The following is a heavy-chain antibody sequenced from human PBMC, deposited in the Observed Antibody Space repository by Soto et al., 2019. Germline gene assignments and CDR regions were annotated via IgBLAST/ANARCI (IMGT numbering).Heavy chain of an antibody. CDR2: ISYDGSNK. CDR3: AKDIGVWYFDL. D-gene: IGHD3-10*01. J-gene: IGHJ2*01. CDR1: GFTISSYG. V-gene: IGHV3-30*18. Sequence: QVQLVESGGGVVQPGRSLRLSCAAAGFTISSYGMHWVRQAPGKGLEWVAVISYDGSNKYCADSVKGRFTISRDNSKNTLYLQMNSLRAEDTAVYYCAKDIGVWYFDLWGRGTLVTVSS.